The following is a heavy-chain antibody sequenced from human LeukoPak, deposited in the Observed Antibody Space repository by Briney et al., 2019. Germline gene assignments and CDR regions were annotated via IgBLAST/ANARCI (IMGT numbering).Heavy chain of an antibody. CDR1: GGSISSYY. V-gene: IGHV4-59*08. D-gene: IGHD3-10*01. J-gene: IGHJ6*02. CDR3: ARRKYYGSGYTLDV. Sequence: PSETLSLTCSVSGGSISSYYWSWIRQPPGEGLEWIGYIYHSGSTNYNPSLKSRVTISVDTSKNQFSLKLSSVTAADTAVYYCARRKYYGSGYTLDVWGQGTRVTVSS. CDR2: IYHSGST.